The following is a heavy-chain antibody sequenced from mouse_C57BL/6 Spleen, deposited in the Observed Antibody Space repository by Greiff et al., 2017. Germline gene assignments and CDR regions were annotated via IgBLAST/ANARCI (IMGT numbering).Heavy chain of an antibody. CDR3: ASSVVGDWYFDV. Sequence: QVHVKQSGPELVKPGASVKISCKASGYAFSSSWMNWVKQRPGKGLEWIGRIYPGDGDTNYNGKFKGKATLTADKSSSTAYMQLSSLTSEDSAVYFCASSVVGDWYFDVWGTGTTVTVSS. J-gene: IGHJ1*03. D-gene: IGHD1-1*01. CDR1: GYAFSSSW. V-gene: IGHV1-82*01. CDR2: IYPGDGDT.